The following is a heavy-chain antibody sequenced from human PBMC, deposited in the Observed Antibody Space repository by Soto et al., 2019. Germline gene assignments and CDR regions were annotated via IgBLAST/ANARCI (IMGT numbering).Heavy chain of an antibody. CDR2: VNPSGGST. CDR1: GYLFTAYS. J-gene: IGHJ1*01. V-gene: IGHV1-46*01. Sequence: ASVKVSCKASGYLFTAYSMHWVRLAPGQGLEWMGVVNPSGGSTKYAQNFQGRVTMTRDTSTTTIYMELSSLRSDDTTIYYCAREENCSGGTCYSEYFHRWGQGTLVTVSS. CDR3: AREENCSGGTCYSEYFHR. D-gene: IGHD2-15*01.